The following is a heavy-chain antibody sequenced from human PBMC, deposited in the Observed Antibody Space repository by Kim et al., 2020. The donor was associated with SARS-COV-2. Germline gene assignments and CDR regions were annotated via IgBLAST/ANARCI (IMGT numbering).Heavy chain of an antibody. D-gene: IGHD3-10*01. V-gene: IGHV3-48*02. J-gene: IGHJ6*02. CDR1: GFTFSSYS. CDR2: ISSSSSTI. Sequence: GGSLRLSCAASGFTFSSYSMNWVRQAPGKGLEWVSYISSSSSTIYYADSVKGRFTISRDNAKNSLYLQMNSLRDEDTAVYYCARDHGFGELFVHYYYGMDVWGQGTTVTVSS. CDR3: ARDHGFGELFVHYYYGMDV.